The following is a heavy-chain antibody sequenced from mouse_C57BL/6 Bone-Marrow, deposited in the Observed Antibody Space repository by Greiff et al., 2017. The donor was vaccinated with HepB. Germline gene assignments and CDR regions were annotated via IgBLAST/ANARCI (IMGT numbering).Heavy chain of an antibody. Sequence: EESGPGLVKPSQSLSLTCSVTGYSITSGYYWNWIRQFPGNKLEWMGYISYDGSNNYNPSLKNRISITRDTSKNQFFLKLNSVTTEDTATYYCAREEYYYGSSYYFDYWGQGTTLTVSS. V-gene: IGHV3-6*01. J-gene: IGHJ2*01. CDR2: ISYDGSN. CDR1: GYSITSGYY. CDR3: AREEYYYGSSYYFDY. D-gene: IGHD1-1*01.